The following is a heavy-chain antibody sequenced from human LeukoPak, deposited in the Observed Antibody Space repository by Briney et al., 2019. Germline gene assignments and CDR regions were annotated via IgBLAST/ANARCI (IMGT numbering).Heavy chain of an antibody. Sequence: SVKVSCKASGYTFTSYGISWVRQAPGQGLEWMGGIIPIFGTANYAQKFQGRVTITADESTSTAYMELSSLRSEDTAVYYCARDLRYCSSTSCYVYAFDIWGQGTMVTVSS. D-gene: IGHD2-2*01. V-gene: IGHV1-69*13. CDR2: IIPIFGTA. CDR1: GYTFTSYG. CDR3: ARDLRYCSSTSCYVYAFDI. J-gene: IGHJ3*02.